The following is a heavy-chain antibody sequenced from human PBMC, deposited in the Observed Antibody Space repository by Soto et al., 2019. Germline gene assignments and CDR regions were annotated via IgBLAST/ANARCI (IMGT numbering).Heavy chain of an antibody. Sequence: PSETLSLTCTVSGGSISSYHWSWIRQPPGKGPEWIGYIYYNGATNYNPSLKSRVTISVDTSKKQFSLKLNSVTTADTAVYYCARGYSGYDGFDYWGQGTLVTVSS. V-gene: IGHV4-59*01. J-gene: IGHJ4*02. CDR2: IYYNGAT. CDR1: GGSISSYH. D-gene: IGHD5-12*01. CDR3: ARGYSGYDGFDY.